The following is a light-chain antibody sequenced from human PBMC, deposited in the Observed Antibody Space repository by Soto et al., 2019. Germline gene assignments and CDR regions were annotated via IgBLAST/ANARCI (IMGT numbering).Light chain of an antibody. V-gene: IGKV3-20*01. CDR1: QSVSNNY. J-gene: IGKJ5*01. Sequence: EVVLTQSPGTLSLYPGERATLSCRASQSVSNNYLAWYQQKPGQAPRLLIYDASNRATGIPDRFSGSGSGTDFTLTISRLEPEDFAVYYCQQYCNSPITFGQGTRLEIK. CDR2: DAS. CDR3: QQYCNSPIT.